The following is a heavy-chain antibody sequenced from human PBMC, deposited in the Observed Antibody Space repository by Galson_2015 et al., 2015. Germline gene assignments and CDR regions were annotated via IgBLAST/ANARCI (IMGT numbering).Heavy chain of an antibody. CDR2: ISSGGSTI. Sequence: SLRLSCAASGFTFSSYEMNWVRQAPGKGLEWVSYISSGGSTIYYADSVKGRFTISRDNAKNSLYLQMNSLRAEDTAVYYCARSRASGWYGMDAFDIWGQGTMVTVSS. CDR3: ARSRASGWYGMDAFDI. V-gene: IGHV3-48*03. J-gene: IGHJ3*02. D-gene: IGHD6-19*01. CDR1: GFTFSSYE.